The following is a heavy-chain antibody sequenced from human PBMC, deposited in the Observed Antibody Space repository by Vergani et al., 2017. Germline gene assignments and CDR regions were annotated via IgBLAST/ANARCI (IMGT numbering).Heavy chain of an antibody. Sequence: QVQLQQWGAGLLKPSETLSLTCAVYGGSFSGYYWSWIRQPPGKGLEWIGEINHSGSTNNNPSLKSRVTISVDTSKNQFSLKLSSVTAADTAVYYCARGRRYCSSTSCYGRGYYYYYYMDVWGKGTTVTVSS. V-gene: IGHV4-34*01. J-gene: IGHJ6*03. CDR3: ARGRRYCSSTSCYGRGYYYYYYMDV. D-gene: IGHD2-2*01. CDR2: INHSGST. CDR1: GGSFSGYY.